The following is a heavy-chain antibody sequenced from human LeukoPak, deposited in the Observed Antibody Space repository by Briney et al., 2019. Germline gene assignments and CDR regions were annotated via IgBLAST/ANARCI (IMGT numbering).Heavy chain of an antibody. D-gene: IGHD3-10*01. CDR2: IYSGGST. J-gene: IGHJ3*02. V-gene: IGHV3-66*01. Sequence: GGSLRLSCAASGFTVSSNYMSWVRQAPGKGLEWVSVIYSGGSTYYADSVKGRFTISRDNSKNTLYLQMNSLRAEDTAVYYCASSYSRDAFDTWGQGTMVTVSS. CDR1: GFTVSSNY. CDR3: ASSYSRDAFDT.